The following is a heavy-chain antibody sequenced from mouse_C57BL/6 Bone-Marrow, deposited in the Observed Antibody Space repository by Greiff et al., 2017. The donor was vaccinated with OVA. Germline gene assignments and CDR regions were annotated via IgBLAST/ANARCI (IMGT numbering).Heavy chain of an antibody. Sequence: QVQLQQSGPGLVQPSQSLSISCTVSGFSLTSYGVHWVRQSPGKGLEWLGVIWSGGSTNSYAAFISSLSISQDTSKSQVVIKMNSLQADDTAIYYCGSTGKRFAYWGQGTLVTVSA. D-gene: IGHD4-1*01. CDR1: GFSLTSYG. CDR3: GSTGKRFAY. CDR2: IWSGGST. J-gene: IGHJ3*01. V-gene: IGHV2-2*01.